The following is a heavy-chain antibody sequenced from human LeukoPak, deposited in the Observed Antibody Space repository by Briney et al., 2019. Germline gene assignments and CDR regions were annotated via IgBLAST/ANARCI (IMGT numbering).Heavy chain of an antibody. D-gene: IGHD1-26*01. V-gene: IGHV3-23*03. CDR1: GFTFSSYA. J-gene: IGHJ4*02. CDR3: ARGVQMGATIDY. Sequence: GGSLRLSCAASGFTFSSYAMSWVRQAPGKGLEWVSVIYRDGNIYYTDSVKGRFTISRDNSKNTLSLQMNSLRAEDTAVYYCARGVQMGATIDYWGQGTLVTVSS. CDR2: IYRDGNI.